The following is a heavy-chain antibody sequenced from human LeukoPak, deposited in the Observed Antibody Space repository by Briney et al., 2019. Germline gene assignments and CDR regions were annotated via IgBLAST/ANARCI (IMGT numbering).Heavy chain of an antibody. V-gene: IGHV4-59*01. Sequence: SETLCLTCTVSGASISSYYWSWIRQPPGKGLEWIGYIFYYGSTNYNPSLKSRVTISVDTSKNQFSLKLKSVTAADTAVYYCARGRGDFIIFDYWGQGTLVTVSS. CDR1: GASISSYY. CDR3: ARGRGDFIIFDY. J-gene: IGHJ4*02. CDR2: IFYYGST. D-gene: IGHD2-21*02.